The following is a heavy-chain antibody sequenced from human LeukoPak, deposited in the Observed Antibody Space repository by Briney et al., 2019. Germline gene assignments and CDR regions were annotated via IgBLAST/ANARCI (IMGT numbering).Heavy chain of an antibody. Sequence: GASVKVSCKASGGTFSSYAISWVRQAPGQGLEWMGGIIPIFGTANYAQKFQGRVTITADESTSTAYMELSSLRSEDTAVYYCARELMDIVATIPSGYFDYWGQGTLVTVSS. J-gene: IGHJ4*02. CDR3: ARELMDIVATIPSGYFDY. D-gene: IGHD5-12*01. CDR2: IIPIFGTA. CDR1: GGTFSSYA. V-gene: IGHV1-69*01.